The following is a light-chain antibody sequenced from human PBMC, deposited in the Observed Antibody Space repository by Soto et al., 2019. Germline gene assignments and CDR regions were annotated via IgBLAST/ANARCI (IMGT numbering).Light chain of an antibody. Sequence: DIQMTQSPSTLSGSVGGRVTITCRASQTISSWLAWYQQKPGKAPKLLIYTASNLKSGVPSRFSGSGSGTEFTLTISSLQPDDFATYYCQHYNSYSEAFGQGTKVELK. CDR2: TAS. CDR3: QHYNSYSEA. CDR1: QTISSW. V-gene: IGKV1-5*03. J-gene: IGKJ1*01.